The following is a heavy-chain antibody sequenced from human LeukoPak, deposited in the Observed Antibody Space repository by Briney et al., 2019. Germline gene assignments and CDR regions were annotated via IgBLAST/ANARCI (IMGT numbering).Heavy chain of an antibody. V-gene: IGHV4-39*01. J-gene: IGHJ6*03. CDR2: IHYSGNT. CDR1: GGSISSSSYY. D-gene: IGHD2-2*01. Sequence: SETLSLTCTVSGGSISSSSYYWGWIRQPPGKGLEWIESIHYSGNTYYNPSLKSRVTISVDTPKNQFSLKLTSVTAADTAVCYCARQRCSSTSCRYYYYYMDVWGKGTTVTVSS. CDR3: ARQRCSSTSCRYYYYYMDV.